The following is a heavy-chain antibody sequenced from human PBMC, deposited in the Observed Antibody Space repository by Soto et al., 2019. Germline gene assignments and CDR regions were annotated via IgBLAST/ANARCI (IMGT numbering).Heavy chain of an antibody. V-gene: IGHV4-59*01. D-gene: IGHD3-22*01. CDR1: GGSISSYY. J-gene: IGHJ5*02. CDR3: ASSLPYYYDSSGYQCHWFDP. CDR2: IYYSGST. Sequence: SETLSLTCTVSGGSISSYYWSWIRQPPGKGLEWIGYIYYSGSTNYNPSLKSRVTISVDTSKNQFSLKLSSVTAADTAVYYCASSLPYYYDSSGYQCHWFDPWGQGTLVTVS.